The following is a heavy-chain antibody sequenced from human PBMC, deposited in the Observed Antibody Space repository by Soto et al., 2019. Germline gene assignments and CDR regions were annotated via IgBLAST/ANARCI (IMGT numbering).Heavy chain of an antibody. Sequence: GGSLRLSCVASVFTFSRYWMSWVRQAPGKGLEWVSAISGSGASTYDADSVKGRFTISRDNSNNTLYLQMNSLRAEDTAVYYCAKTPGVITVITSFDHWGQGTPVTVSS. V-gene: IGHV3-23*01. CDR2: ISGSGAST. D-gene: IGHD3-16*01. CDR1: VFTFSRYW. CDR3: AKTPGVITVITSFDH. J-gene: IGHJ4*02.